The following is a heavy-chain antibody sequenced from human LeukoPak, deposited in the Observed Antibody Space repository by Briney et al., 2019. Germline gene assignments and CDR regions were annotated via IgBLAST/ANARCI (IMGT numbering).Heavy chain of an antibody. J-gene: IGHJ4*02. Sequence: GGSLRLSCAASGFTFSSYGMHWVRQAPGKGLEWVAFIRYDGSNKYYADSVKGRFAISRDNSKNTLYLQMNSLRAEDTAVYYCAKDRGYSGYDWEGVFDYWGQGTLVTVSS. D-gene: IGHD5-12*01. V-gene: IGHV3-30*02. CDR3: AKDRGYSGYDWEGVFDY. CDR2: IRYDGSNK. CDR1: GFTFSSYG.